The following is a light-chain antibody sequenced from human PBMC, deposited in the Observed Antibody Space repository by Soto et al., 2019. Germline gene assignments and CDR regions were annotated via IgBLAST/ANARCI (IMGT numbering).Light chain of an antibody. CDR3: QQYNNWRRT. Sequence: EIVMTQSPATLSVSPGERATLSCRASQSVSSNLAWYQQKPGQAPSLLIYGASTRATGIPARFSGSGSGKEFTLTISSLQSKDFAVYYCQQYNNWRRTFGQGTKVEIK. CDR1: QSVSSN. J-gene: IGKJ1*01. V-gene: IGKV3-15*01. CDR2: GAS.